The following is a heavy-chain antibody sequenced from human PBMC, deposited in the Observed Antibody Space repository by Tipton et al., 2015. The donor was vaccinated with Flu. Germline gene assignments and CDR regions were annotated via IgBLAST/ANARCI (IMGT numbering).Heavy chain of an antibody. CDR3: ARGIGLVDILTGSGLDY. Sequence: QSGPEVKKPGSSVKVSCKASGGTFSSYAISWVRQAPGQGLEWMGGIIPIFGTANYAQKFQGRVTITADESTSTAYMELSSLRSEDTAVYYCARGIGLVDILTGSGLDYWGQGTLVTVSS. CDR1: GGTFSSYA. D-gene: IGHD3-9*01. V-gene: IGHV1-69*01. J-gene: IGHJ4*02. CDR2: IIPIFGTA.